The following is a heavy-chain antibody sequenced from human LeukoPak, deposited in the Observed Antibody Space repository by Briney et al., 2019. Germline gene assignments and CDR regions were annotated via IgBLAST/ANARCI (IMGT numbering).Heavy chain of an antibody. V-gene: IGHV3-23*01. CDR2: ISGSGDNT. Sequence: GGSLRLSCAASGFTFSSYAMSWVRQAPGKGLEWVSVISGSGDNTYYADSVKGRLTISRDNSKNTLYLQMNSLRGEDTAVYYCARDSRAVAGHYYYYGMDVWGQGTTVTVSS. J-gene: IGHJ6*02. CDR3: ARDSRAVAGHYYYYGMDV. D-gene: IGHD6-19*01. CDR1: GFTFSSYA.